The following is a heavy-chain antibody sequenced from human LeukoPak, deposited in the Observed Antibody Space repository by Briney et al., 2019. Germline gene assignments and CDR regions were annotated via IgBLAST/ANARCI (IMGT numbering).Heavy chain of an antibody. CDR1: GLRFRNYG. J-gene: IGHJ4*02. Sequence: PGRSLLLSCVVSGLRFRNYGMHWVRQAPGKGLEWVAVINYDGSNQYYADSVKGRFTVSRDNAKNTLYLQMDSLRAEDTAVYYCATDRNSGKYYDYWGQGTLVTVSS. D-gene: IGHD1-26*01. V-gene: IGHV3-33*01. CDR3: ATDRNSGKYYDY. CDR2: INYDGSNQ.